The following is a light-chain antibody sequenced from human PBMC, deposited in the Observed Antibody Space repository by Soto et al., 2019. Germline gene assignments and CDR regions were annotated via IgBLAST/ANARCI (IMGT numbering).Light chain of an antibody. V-gene: IGKV3-20*01. CDR1: QSVSSSY. CDR2: DAS. J-gene: IGKJ1*01. Sequence: IGLELKRSTVSLFERESTTVSSRASQSVSSSYLAWYQQKPGQAPRRLIYDASSRATGIPDRFSGSGSGTDFTLTISILEPEDFAVYSSQHYANSPRTFRQGTKVDIK. CDR3: QHYANSPRT.